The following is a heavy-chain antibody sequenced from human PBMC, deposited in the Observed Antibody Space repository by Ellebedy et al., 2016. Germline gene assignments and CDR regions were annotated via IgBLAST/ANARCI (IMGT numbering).Heavy chain of an antibody. V-gene: IGHV3-30*18. CDR2: ITSDGSNK. CDR3: ANRGDFDY. D-gene: IGHD3-10*01. CDR1: GFTFSSFG. J-gene: IGHJ4*02. Sequence: GGSLRLSCVTSGFTFSSFGIHRVRQAPGKGLEWVALITSDGSNKYYADSVKGRFTISRDNSKNTLYLQMNSLRADDTAIYYCANRGDFDYWGQGTLVTVSS.